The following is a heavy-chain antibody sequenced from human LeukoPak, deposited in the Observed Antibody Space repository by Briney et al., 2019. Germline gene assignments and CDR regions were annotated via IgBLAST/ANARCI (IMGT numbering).Heavy chain of an antibody. CDR3: ARQKLYFAPPMGFDY. CDR2: ISYSGGT. J-gene: IGHJ4*02. CDR1: GYSIGSHY. V-gene: IGHV4-59*11. Sequence: SETLSLTCTVSGYSIGSHYWSWLRQPPGKELEWIGDISYSGGTIYRDSLKGRVTISVDTSKNQFSLKVNSVTAADTAVYYCARQKLYFAPPMGFDYWGQGSLVTVSS. D-gene: IGHD3-9*01.